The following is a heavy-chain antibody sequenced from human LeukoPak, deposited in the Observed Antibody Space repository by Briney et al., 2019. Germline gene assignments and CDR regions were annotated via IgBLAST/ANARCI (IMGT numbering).Heavy chain of an antibody. D-gene: IGHD5-18*01. CDR2: IYYSEST. J-gene: IGHJ4*02. Sequence: SGTLSLTCTVSGGSISSYYWSWIRQPPGKGLEWIGYIYYSESTNYNPSLKSRVSISVDTSKNQFSLRLSSVTAADTAVYYCARGEYNYGYGNLDSWGQGTLVTVSS. CDR3: ARGEYNYGYGNLDS. V-gene: IGHV4-59*01. CDR1: GGSISSYY.